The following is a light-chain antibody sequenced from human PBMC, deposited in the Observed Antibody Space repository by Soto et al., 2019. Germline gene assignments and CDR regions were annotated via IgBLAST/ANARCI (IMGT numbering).Light chain of an antibody. Sequence: EIVLTQSPGTLSLSPGERATLSCRASQSVSSSYLAWYPQKPGQAPRLLIYGASSRATGIPDRFSGSGSGTEFTLTISGLQSDDFAVYFCQQYNNWPPWTFGHGTKVEIK. CDR2: GAS. CDR3: QQYNNWPPWT. J-gene: IGKJ1*01. CDR1: QSVSSSY. V-gene: IGKV3-20*01.